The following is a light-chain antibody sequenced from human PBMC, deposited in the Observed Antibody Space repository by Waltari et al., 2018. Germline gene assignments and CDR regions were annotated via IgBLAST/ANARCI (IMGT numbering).Light chain of an antibody. Sequence: QSALTQPRPVSRSPGTSVTHPFPGTTSYVGGYNHFSWYPQPPGKAPKLMIYDVSKRPSGVPDRFSGSKSGNTASLTISGLQAEDEADYYCCSYAGSYTWVFGGGTKLTVL. CDR1: TSYVGGYNH. J-gene: IGLJ3*02. CDR2: DVS. CDR3: CSYAGSYTWV. V-gene: IGLV2-11*01.